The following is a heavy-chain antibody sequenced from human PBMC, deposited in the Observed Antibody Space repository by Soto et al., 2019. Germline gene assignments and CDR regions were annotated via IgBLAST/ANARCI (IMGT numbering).Heavy chain of an antibody. V-gene: IGHV4-31*03. J-gene: IGHJ4*02. CDR3: ARLISSWYYFDY. Sequence: LSLTCTVSGGSISSGGYYWIWIRQHPGKGPEWIGYIYYSGSTYYNPSLKSRVTISVDTSKNQFSLKLSSVTAADTAVYYCARLISSWYYFDYWGQGTLVTVSS. CDR2: IYYSGST. CDR1: GGSISSGGYY. D-gene: IGHD6-13*01.